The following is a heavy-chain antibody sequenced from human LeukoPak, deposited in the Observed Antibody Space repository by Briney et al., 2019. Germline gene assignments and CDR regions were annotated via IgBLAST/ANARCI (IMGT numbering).Heavy chain of an antibody. V-gene: IGHV3-9*01. J-gene: IGHJ4*02. CDR3: AKVAATKDY. CDR2: IGWNSGSI. Sequence: GGSLRLSCAASGFTFDDYAMHWVRQAPGKGLEWVSGIGWNSGSIGYADSVKGRFTISRDNAKNSLYLQMNSLRAEDTALYYCAKVAATKDYWGQGTLVTVSS. CDR1: GFTFDDYA. D-gene: IGHD2-15*01.